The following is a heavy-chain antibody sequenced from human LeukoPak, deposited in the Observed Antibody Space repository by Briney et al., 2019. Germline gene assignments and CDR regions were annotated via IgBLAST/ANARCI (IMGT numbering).Heavy chain of an antibody. CDR1: GFTFSTCA. CDR3: VKDQALLWYSYGDDY. V-gene: IGHV3-64D*06. J-gene: IGHJ4*02. Sequence: PGGSLRLSCAASGFTFSTCAMSWVRQAPGKGLEYVSAISSNGGSTYYADSVKGRFTISRDNSKNTLYLQMSSLRAEDTAVYYCVKDQALLWYSYGDDYWGQGTLVTVSS. CDR2: ISSNGGST. D-gene: IGHD5-18*01.